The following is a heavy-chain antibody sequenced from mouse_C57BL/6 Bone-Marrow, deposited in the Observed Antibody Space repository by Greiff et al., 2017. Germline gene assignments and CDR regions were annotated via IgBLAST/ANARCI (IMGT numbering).Heavy chain of an antibody. V-gene: IGHV1-50*01. CDR3: ASRVLHAWFAY. CDR1: GYTFTSYW. CDR2: IDPSDSYT. J-gene: IGHJ3*01. Sequence: QVQLKQPGAELVKPGASVKLSCKASGYTFTSYWMQWVKQRPGQGLEWIGEIDPSDSYTNYNQKFKGKATLTVDKSSSTAYMQLSSLTSEASVVYYCASRVLHAWFAYWGQGTLVTVSA. D-gene: IGHD1-1*01.